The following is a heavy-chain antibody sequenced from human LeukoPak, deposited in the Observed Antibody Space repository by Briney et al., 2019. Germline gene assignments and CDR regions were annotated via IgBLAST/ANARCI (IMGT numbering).Heavy chain of an antibody. CDR3: AKVGEYYGSGSLNWFDS. V-gene: IGHV3-53*01. D-gene: IGHD3-10*01. CDR2: THGGYTT. CDR1: GFTVSSNY. Sequence: GGSLRLSCAASGFTVSSNYMTWVRQAPGKGLEWVSVSALTHGGYTTYYADSVKGRFTVSRDNSKSTLYLQMNSLRGDDTAVYYCAKVGEYYGSGSLNWFDSWGQGTLVTVSS. J-gene: IGHJ5*01.